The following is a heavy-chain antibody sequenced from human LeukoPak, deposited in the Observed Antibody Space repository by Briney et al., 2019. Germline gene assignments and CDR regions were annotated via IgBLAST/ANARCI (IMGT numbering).Heavy chain of an antibody. D-gene: IGHD2-21*01. Sequence: PSETLSLTCTVSGGSISSYYWSWIRQPPGKGLEWIGYIYYSGSTNYNPSLKSRVTISVDTSKNQFSLKLSSVTAADTAVYYCARVIPGAGAFDIWGQGTMATVSS. CDR2: IYYSGST. CDR1: GGSISSYY. CDR3: ARVIPGAGAFDI. J-gene: IGHJ3*02. V-gene: IGHV4-59*01.